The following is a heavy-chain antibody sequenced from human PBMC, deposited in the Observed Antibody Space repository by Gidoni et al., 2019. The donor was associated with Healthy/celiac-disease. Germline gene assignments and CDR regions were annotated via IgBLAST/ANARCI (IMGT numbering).Heavy chain of an antibody. J-gene: IGHJ4*02. D-gene: IGHD2-8*01. Sequence: QLQLQESGSGLVKPSQTLSLTCAVSGGSISSGGYSWSWIRQPPGKGLDWIGYIYHSGSTYYNPSLKSRVTISVDRSKNQFSLKLSSVTDADTAVYYCARGAYCTNGVCYLGAFDYWGQGTLVTVSS. V-gene: IGHV4-30-2*01. CDR1: GGSISSGGYS. CDR2: IYHSGST. CDR3: ARGAYCTNGVCYLGAFDY.